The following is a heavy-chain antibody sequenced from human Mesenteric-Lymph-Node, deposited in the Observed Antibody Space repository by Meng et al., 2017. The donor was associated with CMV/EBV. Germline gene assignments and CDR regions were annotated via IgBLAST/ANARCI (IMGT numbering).Heavy chain of an antibody. CDR2: ISYGGSDK. V-gene: IGHV3-30*04. Sequence: GESLKISCAASGFTFDTYAMHWVRQAPGKGLEWVAVISYGGSDKYYADSVKGRFTISRDNSKNSLFLQMNSLRAEDTAVYYCARDEGYYDSSGYYSSYYYGMDVWGQGTTVTVSS. CDR3: ARDEGYYDSSGYYSSYYYGMDV. D-gene: IGHD3-22*01. J-gene: IGHJ6*02. CDR1: GFTFDTYA.